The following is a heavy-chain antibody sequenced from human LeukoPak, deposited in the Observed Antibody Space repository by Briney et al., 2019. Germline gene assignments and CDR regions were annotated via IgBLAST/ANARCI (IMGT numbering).Heavy chain of an antibody. V-gene: IGHV4-61*02. D-gene: IGHD6-6*01. Sequence: PSQTLSLTCTVSGGSISSGSHYWSWIRQPAGKGLEWIGRIYTSGSTNYNPSLKSRVTISVDTSKNQFSLNLNSVTAADTAVYYCARDRGSSRPDAFDIWGQGTMDTVSS. CDR2: IYTSGST. CDR1: GGSISSGSHY. J-gene: IGHJ3*02. CDR3: ARDRGSSRPDAFDI.